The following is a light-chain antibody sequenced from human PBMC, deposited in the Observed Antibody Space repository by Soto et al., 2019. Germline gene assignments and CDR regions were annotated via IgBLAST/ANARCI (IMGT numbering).Light chain of an antibody. CDR2: DNN. V-gene: IGLV1-51*01. Sequence: QSVLTQPPSVSAAPGQKVTISCSGSSSHIGNTYVSWYQQLPGTAPKLLIYDNNKRPSGIPDRFSGSKSGTSATLGNTGLQTGDEADEYCGTWDSSLSAVVVGGGTKLTVL. J-gene: IGLJ2*01. CDR3: GTWDSSLSAVV. CDR1: SSHIGNTY.